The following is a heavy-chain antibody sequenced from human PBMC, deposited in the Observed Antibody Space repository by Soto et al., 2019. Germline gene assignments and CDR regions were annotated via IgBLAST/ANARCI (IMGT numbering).Heavy chain of an antibody. V-gene: IGHV4-39*01. CDR2: IFYLGSS. CDR1: GDSIISSDFY. D-gene: IGHD3-3*02. CDR3: ARHSLALRKNNWFDP. Sequence: SETLSLTCTVSGDSIISSDFYWVWVRQPPGKGLEWLGSIFYLGSSYYNPSLKSRVTMSVDTSKNQFSLRLRSVTAADTALYFCARHSLALRKNNWFDPWGQGIMVTVSS. J-gene: IGHJ5*02.